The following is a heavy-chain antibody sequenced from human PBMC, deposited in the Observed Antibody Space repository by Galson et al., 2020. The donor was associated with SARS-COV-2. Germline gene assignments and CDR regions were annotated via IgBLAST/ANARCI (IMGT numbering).Heavy chain of an antibody. CDR2: INPNSGGT. D-gene: IGHD3-22*01. Sequence: GESLKISCKASGYTFTGYYMHWVRQAPGQGLEWMGWINPNSGGTNYAQKFQGRVTMTRDTSISTAYMELSRLRSDDTAVYYCARLYYYDSSGYTKGIDAFDIWGQGTMVTVSS. CDR3: ARLYYYDSSGYTKGIDAFDI. CDR1: GYTFTGYY. J-gene: IGHJ3*02. V-gene: IGHV1-2*02.